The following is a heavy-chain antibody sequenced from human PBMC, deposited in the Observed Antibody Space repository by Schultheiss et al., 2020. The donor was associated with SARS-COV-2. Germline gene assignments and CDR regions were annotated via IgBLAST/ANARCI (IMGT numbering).Heavy chain of an antibody. D-gene: IGHD6-6*01. J-gene: IGHJ4*02. CDR3: AKGSSDY. Sequence: GSLRLSCAASGFTFSSYAMHWVRQAPGKGLEWIGSIYYSGSTYYNPSLKSRVTISVDTSKNQFSLKLSSVTAADTAVYYCAKGSSDYWGQGTLVTVSS. V-gene: IGHV4-39*07. CDR1: GFTFSSYA. CDR2: IYYSGST.